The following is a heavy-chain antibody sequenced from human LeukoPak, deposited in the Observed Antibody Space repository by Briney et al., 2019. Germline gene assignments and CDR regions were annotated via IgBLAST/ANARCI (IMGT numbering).Heavy chain of an antibody. D-gene: IGHD6-19*01. Sequence: GGSLRLSCAATGFTFINYVMNWVRQAPGEGLEWVSSISGSADKTYDADSVKGRFTISRDNSKNTLSLQMNSLRVEDTAVYYCARRGGSRGWGAFDIWGQGTIVTVSS. V-gene: IGHV3-23*01. CDR1: GFTFINYV. CDR2: ISGSADKT. CDR3: ARRGGSRGWGAFDI. J-gene: IGHJ3*02.